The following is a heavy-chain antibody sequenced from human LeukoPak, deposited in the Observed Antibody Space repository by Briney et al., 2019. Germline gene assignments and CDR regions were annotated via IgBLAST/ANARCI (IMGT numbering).Heavy chain of an antibody. D-gene: IGHD2-15*01. V-gene: IGHV3-23*01. CDR2: ISDDSSFT. J-gene: IGHJ4*02. CDR1: GLSFRSYA. CDR3: AKGRCSGVGCDSFHS. Sequence: GGSLRLSCVATGLSFRSYAMNWVRQAPGKGLECISTISDDSSFTYYADSVKGRSAISRDDSKNTLYLQMNNLKVEDTAVYYCAKGRCSGVGCDSFHSWGQGALVTVSS.